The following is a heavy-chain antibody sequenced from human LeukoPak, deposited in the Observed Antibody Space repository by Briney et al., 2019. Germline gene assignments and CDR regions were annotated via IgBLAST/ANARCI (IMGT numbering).Heavy chain of an antibody. CDR3: ASGGRVATILGPLGY. J-gene: IGHJ4*02. CDR2: IYLSGST. CDR1: GYSISSGYY. D-gene: IGHD5-12*01. Sequence: SETLSLTCTVSGYSISSGYYWGWIRQPPGKGLEWIGSIYLSGSTYYNPSLKSRVTISVDTSKNQFSLKLSSVTAADTAVYYCASGGRVATILGPLGYWGQGTLVTVSS. V-gene: IGHV4-38-2*02.